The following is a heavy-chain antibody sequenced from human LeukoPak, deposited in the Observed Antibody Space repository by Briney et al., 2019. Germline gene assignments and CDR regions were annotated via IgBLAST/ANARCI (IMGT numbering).Heavy chain of an antibody. CDR1: GFTFSSYA. V-gene: IGHV3-23*01. CDR2: ISGSGGST. Sequence: GSLRLSCAASGFTFSSYAMSWVRQAPGKGLEWVSSISGSGGSTYYADSVKGRFTISRDNSKNTLYLQMNSLRAEDTSVYYCAKVVGATLDYWGQGTLVTVSS. CDR3: AKVVGATLDY. D-gene: IGHD1-26*01. J-gene: IGHJ4*02.